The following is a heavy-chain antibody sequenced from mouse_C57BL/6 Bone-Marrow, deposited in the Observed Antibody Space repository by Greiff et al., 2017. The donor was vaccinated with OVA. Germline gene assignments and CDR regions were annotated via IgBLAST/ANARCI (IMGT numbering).Heavy chain of an antibody. V-gene: IGHV5-17*01. J-gene: IGHJ1*03. CDR2: ISSGSSTI. Sequence: EVHLVESGGGLVKPGGSLKLSCAASGFTFSDYGMHWVRQAPEKGLEWVAYISSGSSTIYYADTVKGRFTISRHNAKITLYLQMTRLRSEDTAMYYCARINYWYFDVWGTGTTVTVSS. CDR3: ARINYWYFDV. CDR1: GFTFSDYG.